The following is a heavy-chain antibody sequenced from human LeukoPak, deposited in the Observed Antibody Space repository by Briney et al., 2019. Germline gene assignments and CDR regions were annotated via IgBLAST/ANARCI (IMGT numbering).Heavy chain of an antibody. V-gene: IGHV3-64*01. D-gene: IGHD2-2*01. Sequence: GGSLRLSCAASGFTFSSYAMHWVRQAPGKGLEYVSAISSNGGSTYYANSVKGRFTISRDNSKNTLYLQMGSLRAEDMAVYYCASLGYCSSTSCRDAFDIWGQGTMVIVSS. CDR2: ISSNGGST. J-gene: IGHJ3*02. CDR3: ASLGYCSSTSCRDAFDI. CDR1: GFTFSSYA.